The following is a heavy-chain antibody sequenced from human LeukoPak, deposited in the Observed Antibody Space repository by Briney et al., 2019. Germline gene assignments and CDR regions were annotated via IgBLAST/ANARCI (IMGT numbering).Heavy chain of an antibody. J-gene: IGHJ6*03. CDR2: ISSSSSYI. CDR3: ARVLPHPTSKVPAAPYYMDV. V-gene: IGHV3-21*01. Sequence: PGGSLRLSCAASGFTFSSYSMNWVRQAPGRGLEWVSSISSSSSYIYYADSVKGRFTISRDNAKNSLYLQMNSLRAEDTAVYYCARVLPHPTSKVPAAPYYMDVWGKGTTVTVSS. CDR1: GFTFSSYS. D-gene: IGHD2-2*01.